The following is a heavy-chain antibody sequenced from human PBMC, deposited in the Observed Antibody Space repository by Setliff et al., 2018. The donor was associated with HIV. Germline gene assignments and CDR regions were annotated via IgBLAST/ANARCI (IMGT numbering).Heavy chain of an antibody. Sequence: SETLSLTCAVYGGPLSGHYWSWIRQPPGQGLEWIGETSHSGKTNYNPSLKSRVTISVDTSKNQFSLKLTSVTAADTAVFYCAGLTTTYYYDSSAYYHPVWGQGTLVTVSS. J-gene: IGHJ4*02. CDR2: TSHSGKT. CDR1: GGPLSGHY. D-gene: IGHD3-22*01. V-gene: IGHV4-34*01. CDR3: AGLTTTYYYDSSAYYHPV.